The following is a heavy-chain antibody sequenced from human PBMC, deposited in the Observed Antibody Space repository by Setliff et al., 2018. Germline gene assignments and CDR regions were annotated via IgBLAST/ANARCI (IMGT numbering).Heavy chain of an antibody. CDR1: GYSFAKYA. Sequence: ASVKVSCKASGYSFAKYALHWVRQAPGQRLEWMGWINAGNGNTKCSQNFQGRVTITRDTSASTAYVELSSLRSEDTAVYYCARSGSFGMRYWFDYWGQGALVTVSS. J-gene: IGHJ4*02. CDR3: ARSGSFGMRYWFDY. CDR2: INAGNGNT. V-gene: IGHV1-3*01. D-gene: IGHD1-26*01.